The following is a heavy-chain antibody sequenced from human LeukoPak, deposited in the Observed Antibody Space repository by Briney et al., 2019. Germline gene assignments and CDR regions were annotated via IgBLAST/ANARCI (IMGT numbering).Heavy chain of an antibody. CDR2: INHNGNVN. V-gene: IGHV3-7*03. D-gene: IGHD3-16*01. Sequence: GGSLRLSCAASGFTFSSYAMNWARQAPGKGLEWVASINHNGNVNYYVDSVKGRFTISRDNAKNSLYLQMSNLRAEDTAVYFCARGGGLDFWGQGATVTVSS. CDR3: ARGGGLDF. J-gene: IGHJ6*02. CDR1: GFTFSSYA.